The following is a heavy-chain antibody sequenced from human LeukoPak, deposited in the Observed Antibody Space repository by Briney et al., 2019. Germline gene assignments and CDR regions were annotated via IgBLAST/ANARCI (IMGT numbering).Heavy chain of an antibody. Sequence: ASVKVSCKVSGYTLTELSMHWVRQAPGKGLEWMGGFDPEDGETIYAQKFQGRVTMTRNTSISTAYMELSSLRSEDTAVYYCARVLYDSSGYDSDYWGQGTLVTVSS. CDR3: ARVLYDSSGYDSDY. V-gene: IGHV1-24*01. CDR1: GYTLTELS. J-gene: IGHJ4*02. CDR2: FDPEDGET. D-gene: IGHD3-22*01.